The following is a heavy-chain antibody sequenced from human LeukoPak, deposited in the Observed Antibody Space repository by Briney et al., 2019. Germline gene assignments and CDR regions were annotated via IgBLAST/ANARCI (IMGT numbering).Heavy chain of an antibody. D-gene: IGHD5-18*01. V-gene: IGHV4-59*01. J-gene: IGHJ4*02. CDR3: ARGVTGMVALDY. CDR2: ISFSGST. CDR1: GGSLSYYY. Sequence: SETLSLTCTVSGGSLSYYYWSWIRQPPGKGLDWIGYISFSGSTYYNPSLKSRVTISLDASKNQFSLRLSSVTAADAALYYCARGVTGMVALDYWGQGTLVTVSS.